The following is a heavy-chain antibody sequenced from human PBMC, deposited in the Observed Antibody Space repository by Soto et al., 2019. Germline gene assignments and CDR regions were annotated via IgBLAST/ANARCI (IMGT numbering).Heavy chain of an antibody. CDR1: GGSISSGDHY. Sequence: PSETLSLTCTVSGGSISSGDHYWSWVRQPPGKGLEWIAYFYYSGTTYYNPSLKSRVTMSVDTSKNQFSLNLSSVTAAGTAVYYCATYYDSSGPTFDYWGQGTLVTVSS. CDR3: ATYYDSSGPTFDY. D-gene: IGHD3-22*01. J-gene: IGHJ4*02. V-gene: IGHV4-30-4*01. CDR2: FYYSGTT.